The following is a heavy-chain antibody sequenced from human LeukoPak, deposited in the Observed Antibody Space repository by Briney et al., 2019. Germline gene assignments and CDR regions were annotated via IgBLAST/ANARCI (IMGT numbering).Heavy chain of an antibody. Sequence: PGGSLRLSCAASAFTFSSYAMTWVRQAPGKGLEWVANIKQDGSEKYYVDSVKGRFTISRDNAKNSLYLQMNSLRAEDTAVYYCARAQAFNGYYYYYYMDVWGKGTTVTVSS. V-gene: IGHV3-7*01. CDR1: AFTFSSYA. CDR3: ARAQAFNGYYYYYYMDV. CDR2: IKQDGSEK. J-gene: IGHJ6*03.